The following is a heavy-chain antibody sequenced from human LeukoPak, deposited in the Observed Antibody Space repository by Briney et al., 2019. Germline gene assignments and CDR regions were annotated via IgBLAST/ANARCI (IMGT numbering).Heavy chain of an antibody. CDR1: GFTFSSYW. Sequence: PGGSLRLSCAASGFTFSSYWMHWVRQAPGKGLVWVSRINSDGSSTSYADSVKGRFTISRDNAKNSLYLQMNSLRAEDTAVYYCARDSSGWYRASDFDYWGQGTLVTVSS. CDR3: ARDSSGWYRASDFDY. CDR2: INSDGSST. D-gene: IGHD6-19*01. V-gene: IGHV3-74*01. J-gene: IGHJ4*02.